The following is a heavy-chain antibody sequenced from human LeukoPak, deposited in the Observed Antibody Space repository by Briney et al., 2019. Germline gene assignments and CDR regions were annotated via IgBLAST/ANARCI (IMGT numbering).Heavy chain of an antibody. V-gene: IGHV3-23*01. Sequence: GGSLRLSCAASGFTFSTYAMSWVRQAPGKGLEWVSAISGSGGSTFNADSVKGRFTISRDNSKNTLFLQMNSLRAEDTAIYYCAKDHPSGYYFDYWGQGTLVIVSS. CDR3: AKDHPSGYYFDY. D-gene: IGHD1-14*01. J-gene: IGHJ4*02. CDR2: ISGSGGST. CDR1: GFTFSTYA.